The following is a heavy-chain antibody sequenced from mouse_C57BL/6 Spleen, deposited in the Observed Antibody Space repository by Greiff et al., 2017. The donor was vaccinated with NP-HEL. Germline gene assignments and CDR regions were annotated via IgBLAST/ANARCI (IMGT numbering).Heavy chain of an antibody. V-gene: IGHV5-17*01. CDR1: GFTFSDYG. Sequence: EVQVVESGGGLVKPGGSLKLSCAASGFTFSDYGMHWVRQAPEKGLEWVAYISSGSSTIYYADTVKGRFTISRDNAKNTLFLQMTSLRSEDTAMYYCASHYGPWFGYWGQGTLVTVSA. CDR3: ASHYGPWFGY. D-gene: IGHD1-1*02. CDR2: ISSGSSTI. J-gene: IGHJ3*01.